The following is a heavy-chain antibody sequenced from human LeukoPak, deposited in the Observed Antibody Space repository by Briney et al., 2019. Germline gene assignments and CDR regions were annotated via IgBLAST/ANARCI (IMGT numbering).Heavy chain of an antibody. J-gene: IGHJ4*02. Sequence: GGSLRLSCAASRFSFSSYGMHWVRQAPGKGLEWVAYLQYDRTNVQYADSVRGRFTISRDDSKKTLYLQMNSLRAEDTAVYYCAKSGLNRFDYWGQGILVTVSS. V-gene: IGHV3-30*02. CDR1: RFSFSSYG. CDR3: AKSGLNRFDY. CDR2: LQYDRTNV. D-gene: IGHD3-3*01.